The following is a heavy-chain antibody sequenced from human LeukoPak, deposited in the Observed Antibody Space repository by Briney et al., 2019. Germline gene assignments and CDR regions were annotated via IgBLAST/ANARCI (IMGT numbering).Heavy chain of an antibody. J-gene: IGHJ4*02. CDR3: ARGTLYSGWSYCLDY. V-gene: IGHV4-39*07. CDR2: IYYSGTT. Sequence: SETLSLTCTVSGGLISISTYYWGWIRQPPGKGLEWIGSIYYSGTTHYNPSLKSRVTIAVDTSKNQFSLKLISLTAADTAVYYCARGTLYSGWSYCLDYWGQGTLVTVSS. CDR1: GGLISISTYY. D-gene: IGHD6-19*01.